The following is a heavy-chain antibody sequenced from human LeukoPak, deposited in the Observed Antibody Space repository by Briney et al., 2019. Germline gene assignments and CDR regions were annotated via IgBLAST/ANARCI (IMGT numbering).Heavy chain of an antibody. J-gene: IGHJ3*02. V-gene: IGHV1-8*01. D-gene: IGHD3-10*01. CDR2: MNPNSGNT. CDR3: ATLLLWFGERAFDI. CDR1: GYTFTNYD. Sequence: ASVTVSCTDSGYTFTNYDINWVRQAPGQGLEWMGWMNPNSGNTGYAQKFQGRVTMTRNTSISTAYIELSSLGSEDTGEYYCATLLLWFGERAFDIWGEGTRDTVSS.